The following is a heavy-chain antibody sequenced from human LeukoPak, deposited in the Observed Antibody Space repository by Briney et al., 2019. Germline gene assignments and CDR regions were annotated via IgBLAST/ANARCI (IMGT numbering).Heavy chain of an antibody. CDR3: AREQYDWYQLERAFDY. J-gene: IGHJ4*02. V-gene: IGHV4-59*01. Sequence: SEALSLTCTVSGGSISSYYWSWIRQPPGKGLEWIGYIYYSGSTNYNPSLKSRVTISVDTSKNQFSLKLSSVTAADTAVYYCAREQYDWYQLERAFDYWGQGTLVTVSS. D-gene: IGHD2-2*01. CDR2: IYYSGST. CDR1: GGSISSYY.